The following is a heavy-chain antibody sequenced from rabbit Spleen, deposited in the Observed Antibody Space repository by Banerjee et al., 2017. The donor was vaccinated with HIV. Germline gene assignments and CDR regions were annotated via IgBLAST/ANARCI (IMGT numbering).Heavy chain of an antibody. J-gene: IGHJ6*01. CDR2: IDTGSSGFT. V-gene: IGHV1S40*01. CDR3: ARDAGTSFSTYGMDL. CDR1: GVSFSSSSY. D-gene: IGHD8-1*01. Sequence: QSLEESGGDLVKPGASLTLTCTASGVSFSSSSYMCWVRQAPGKGLEWIACIDTGSSGFTYFATWAKGRFTISKTSSTTVTLQMTSLTVADTATYFCARDAGTSFSTYGMDLWGPAPSSPS.